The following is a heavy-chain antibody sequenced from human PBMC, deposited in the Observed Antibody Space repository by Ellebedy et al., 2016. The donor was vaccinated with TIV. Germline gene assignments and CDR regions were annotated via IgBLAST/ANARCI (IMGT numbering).Heavy chain of an antibody. V-gene: IGHV3-30*03. CDR3: ARDWPRAPNVNVEADQSDFDY. J-gene: IGHJ4*02. CDR2: ISYDGMNE. Sequence: GGSLRLSXAVSGFTFSSYWMHWVRQAPGKGLEWVALISYDGMNEYYADSMKGRFTISRDNSKNTLYLQMNSLRREDTAVYYCARDWPRAPNVNVEADQSDFDYWGQGILVTVSS. D-gene: IGHD3-3*01. CDR1: GFTFSSYW.